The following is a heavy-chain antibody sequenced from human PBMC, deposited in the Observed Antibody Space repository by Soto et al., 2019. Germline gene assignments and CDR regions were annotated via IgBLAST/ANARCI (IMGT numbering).Heavy chain of an antibody. CDR3: AREVQVHTPAFVY. Sequence: QVQLVQSGAEMQKPGSSVKVSCQSSGGTFNTYAMNWVRQAPGQGPEVMGDISPMFGAAHYATKFQGRVTITADESTGTSYMQLSSLTSEDTALYFCAREVQVHTPAFVYWGQGTVVTVSS. CDR2: ISPMFGAA. J-gene: IGHJ4*02. D-gene: IGHD3-10*01. CDR1: GGTFNTYA. V-gene: IGHV1-69*19.